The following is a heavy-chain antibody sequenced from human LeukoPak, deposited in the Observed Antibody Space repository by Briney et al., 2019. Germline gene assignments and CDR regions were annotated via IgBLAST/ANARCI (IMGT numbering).Heavy chain of an antibody. V-gene: IGHV3-7*01. CDR2: IKQDGSEK. CDR3: ARITLGYCSGGSCYRAFDP. Sequence: HPGGSLRLSCAASGFTFSSYWMSWVRQAPGKGLEWVANIKQDGSEKYYVDSVKGRFTISRDNAKNSLYLQMNSLRAEDTAVYYCARITLGYCSGGSCYRAFDPWGQGTLVTVSP. CDR1: GFTFSSYW. J-gene: IGHJ5*02. D-gene: IGHD2-15*01.